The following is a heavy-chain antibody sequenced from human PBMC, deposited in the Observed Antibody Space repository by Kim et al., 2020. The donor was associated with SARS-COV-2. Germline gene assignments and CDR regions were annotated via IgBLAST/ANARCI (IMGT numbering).Heavy chain of an antibody. CDR3: ARAGRGWLQRSAFDI. Sequence: SETLSLTCAVYGGSFSGYYWSWIRQPPGKGLEWIGEINHSGSTNYNPSLKSRVTISVDTSKNQFSLKLSSVTAADTAVYYCARAGRGWLQRSAFDIWGQGTMVTVSS. J-gene: IGHJ3*02. V-gene: IGHV4-34*01. CDR2: INHSGST. D-gene: IGHD3-10*01. CDR1: GGSFSGYY.